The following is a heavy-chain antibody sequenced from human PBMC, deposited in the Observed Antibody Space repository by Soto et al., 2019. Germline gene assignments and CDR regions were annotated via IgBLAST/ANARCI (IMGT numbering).Heavy chain of an antibody. V-gene: IGHV3-11*01. CDR3: ARGSKYGDYVGYYYYYYGMDV. CDR1: GFTFSDYY. J-gene: IGHJ6*02. CDR2: ISSSGSTI. D-gene: IGHD4-17*01. Sequence: QVQLVESGGGLGKPGGSLRLSCAASGFTFSDYYMSWIRQAPGKGLEWVSYISSSGSTIYYADSVKGRFTISRDNAKNSLYLQMNSLRAEDTAVYYCARGSKYGDYVGYYYYYYGMDVWGQGTTDTVSS.